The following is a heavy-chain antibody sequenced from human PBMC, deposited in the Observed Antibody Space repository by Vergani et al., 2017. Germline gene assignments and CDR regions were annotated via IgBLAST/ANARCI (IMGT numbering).Heavy chain of an antibody. V-gene: IGHV3-21*01. D-gene: IGHD1-26*01. Sequence: EVQLVESGGGLVKPGGSLRLSCAASGFTFSSYSMNWVRQAPGKGLEWVSSISSSSSYIYYADSVKGRFTISRDNAKNSLYLQMNSLRAEDTAVYYCARSYPYYYYGMDVWGQGTTVTVSS. CDR2: ISSSSSYI. CDR3: ARSYPYYYYGMDV. CDR1: GFTFSSYS. J-gene: IGHJ6*02.